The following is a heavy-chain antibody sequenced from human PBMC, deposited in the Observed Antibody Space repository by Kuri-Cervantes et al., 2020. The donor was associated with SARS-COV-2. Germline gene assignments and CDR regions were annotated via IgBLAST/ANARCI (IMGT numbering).Heavy chain of an antibody. V-gene: IGHV1-69*05. CDR2: IIPIFGTA. D-gene: IGHD3-10*01. Sequence: SVKVSCKASGGTFSSYAISWVRQAPGQGLEWMGGIIPIFGTASYAQKFQGRVTITTDESTSTAYMELSSLRSEDTAVYYCARDQYGSGGMGNYWGQGTLVTVSS. CDR3: ARDQYGSGGMGNY. CDR1: GGTFSSYA. J-gene: IGHJ4*02.